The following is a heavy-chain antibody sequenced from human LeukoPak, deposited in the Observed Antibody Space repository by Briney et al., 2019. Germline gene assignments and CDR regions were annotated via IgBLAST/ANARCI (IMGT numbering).Heavy chain of an antibody. CDR2: ISANNGNT. CDR3: ARDFFHGHCAGLSCFLLDY. Sequence: GASVKVSCKACGYTFTSYDINWVRQATGQGLEWMGWISANNGNTNSAQKFQGRVTMTTDTSTSTAYMELRSLRSDDRAVYYCARDFFHGHCAGLSCFLLDYWGQGSLVTVSS. CDR1: GYTFTSYD. V-gene: IGHV1-18*01. D-gene: IGHD2-15*01. J-gene: IGHJ4*02.